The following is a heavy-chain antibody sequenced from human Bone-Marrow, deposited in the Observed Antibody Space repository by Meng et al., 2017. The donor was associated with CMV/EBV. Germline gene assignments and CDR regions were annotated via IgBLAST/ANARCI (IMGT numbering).Heavy chain of an antibody. CDR3: ARERRAPPISKYSTSTGGFDY. J-gene: IGHJ4*01. D-gene: IGHD2-2*01. CDR1: GGTFSSYA. Sequence: SVKVSCKASGGTFSSYAISWVRQAPGQGLEWMGGIIPIFGTANYAQKFQGRVTITTDESTSTAYMELSSLRSEDTAVYYCARERRAPPISKYSTSTGGFDYWGHGTLVTVSS. CDR2: IIPIFGTA. V-gene: IGHV1-69*05.